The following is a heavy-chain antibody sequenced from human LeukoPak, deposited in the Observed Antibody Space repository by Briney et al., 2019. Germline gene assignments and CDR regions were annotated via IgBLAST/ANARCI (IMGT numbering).Heavy chain of an antibody. CDR1: GYTFTGHY. J-gene: IGHJ4*02. CDR3: ARVWGSGSYSFDY. Sequence: ASVKVSCKASGYTFTGHYIHWVRQAPGQGLEWMGWIHPNTGGTKYAQKFQGRVTMTRDTSSSTAYMELRSLRSDDTAVYYCARVWGSGSYSFDYWGQGTLVTVSS. D-gene: IGHD3-10*01. CDR2: IHPNTGGT. V-gene: IGHV1-2*02.